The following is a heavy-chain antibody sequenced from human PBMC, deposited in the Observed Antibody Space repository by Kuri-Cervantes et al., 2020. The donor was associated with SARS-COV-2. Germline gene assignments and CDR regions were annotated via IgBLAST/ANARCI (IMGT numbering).Heavy chain of an antibody. D-gene: IGHD3-16*01. V-gene: IGHV3-33*08. J-gene: IGHJ6*03. Sequence: GGSLRLSCAASGFIFSNYAMSWVRQAPGKGLEWVAVIWYDGENEYYAGSVKGRFTISRDNSKNTVSLHMNSLRAEDTAMYYCARGAANYYYMDVWGKGTTVTVSS. CDR1: GFIFSNYA. CDR3: ARGAANYYYMDV. CDR2: IWYDGENE.